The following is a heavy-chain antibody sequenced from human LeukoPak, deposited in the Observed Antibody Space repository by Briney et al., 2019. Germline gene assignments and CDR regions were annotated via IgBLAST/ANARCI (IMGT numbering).Heavy chain of an antibody. CDR1: GGSISSYY. CDR3: ARGSAYYYDSSGYPTFDY. J-gene: IGHJ4*02. Sequence: SETLSLTCTVSGGSISSYYWSWIRQPPGKGLEWIGYIYYSGSTNYNTSLKSRVTISVDTSKNQFSLKLSSLTAADTAVYYCARGSAYYYDSSGYPTFDYWGQGTLVTVSS. V-gene: IGHV4-59*01. D-gene: IGHD3-22*01. CDR2: IYYSGST.